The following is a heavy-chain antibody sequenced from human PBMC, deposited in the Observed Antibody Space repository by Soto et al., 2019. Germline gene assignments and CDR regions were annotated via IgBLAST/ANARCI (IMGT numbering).Heavy chain of an antibody. V-gene: IGHV3-53*01. D-gene: IGHD3-16*01. CDR3: ARGRYSDFDI. CDR2: IYSGGST. J-gene: IGHJ3*02. Sequence: PGGSLRLSCAASGFTVSTYYMSWVRQAPGKGLEWVSVIYSGGSTYYADSVKGRFTISRDNSKNTLYLQMHSLRAEDTAVYYGARGRYSDFDIWGQGTMVTVSS. CDR1: GFTVSTYY.